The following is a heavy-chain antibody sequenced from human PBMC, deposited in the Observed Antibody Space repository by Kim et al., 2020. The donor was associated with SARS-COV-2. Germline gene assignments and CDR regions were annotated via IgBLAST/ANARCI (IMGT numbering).Heavy chain of an antibody. CDR1: GFTFSSYA. J-gene: IGHJ5*02. V-gene: IGHV3-30*04. CDR2: ISYDGSNK. Sequence: GGSLRLSCAASGFTFSSYAMHWVRQAPGKGLEWVAVISYDGSNKYYADSVKGRFTISRDNSKNTLYLQMNSLRAEDTAVYYCASAHEVRGVIESGWFDPWGQGTLVTVSS. D-gene: IGHD3-10*01. CDR3: ASAHEVRGVIESGWFDP.